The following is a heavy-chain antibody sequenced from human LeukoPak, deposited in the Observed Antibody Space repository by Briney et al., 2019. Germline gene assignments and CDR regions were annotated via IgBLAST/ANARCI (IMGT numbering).Heavy chain of an antibody. J-gene: IGHJ4*02. CDR1: GGSISSYY. D-gene: IGHD6-13*01. Sequence: SETLSLTCTVSGGSISSYYWSWIRQPPGKGLEWIGYIYYSGSTNYNPSLKSRVTISVDTSKNQFSLKLSSVTAADTAVYYCARSSSSSSYALGYWGQGTLVTVSS. CDR3: ARSSSSSSYALGY. CDR2: IYYSGST. V-gene: IGHV4-59*01.